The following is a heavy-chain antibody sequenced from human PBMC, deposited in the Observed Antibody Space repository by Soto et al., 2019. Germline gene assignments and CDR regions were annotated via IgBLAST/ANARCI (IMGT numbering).Heavy chain of an antibody. Sequence: QVQLVESGGGLVKPGGSLRLSCAASGFTFSDYYMSWIRQAPGKGLEWVSYISSSGSTIYYADSVKGRFTISRDNDKHSLYLQMNSLRAEDTAVYYCARVSDLEYSSAALDYWGQGTLVTVSS. CDR3: ARVSDLEYSSAALDY. CDR2: ISSSGSTI. CDR1: GFTFSDYY. J-gene: IGHJ4*02. D-gene: IGHD6-6*01. V-gene: IGHV3-11*01.